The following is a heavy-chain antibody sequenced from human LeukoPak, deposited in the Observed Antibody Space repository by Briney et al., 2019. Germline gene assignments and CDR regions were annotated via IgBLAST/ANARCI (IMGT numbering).Heavy chain of an antibody. D-gene: IGHD3-22*01. CDR3: AKAPIVALNYYFDY. Sequence: QPGGSLRLSCAASGFTFSSYAMNWVRRAPGKGLEWVSAISGSGGSTYYADSVKGRFTISRDNSKNTLYLQMNSLRAEDTAVYYCAKAPIVALNYYFDYWGQGTLVTVSS. V-gene: IGHV3-23*01. CDR2: ISGSGGST. J-gene: IGHJ4*02. CDR1: GFTFSSYA.